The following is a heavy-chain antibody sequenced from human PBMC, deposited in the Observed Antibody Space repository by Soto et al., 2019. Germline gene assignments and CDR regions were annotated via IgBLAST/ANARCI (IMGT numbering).Heavy chain of an antibody. CDR1: GFTFSSYA. J-gene: IGHJ1*01. Sequence: EVQLLESGGGLVQPGGSLRLPCAASGFTFSSYAMSWVRQAPGKGLEWVSAISGSGGSTYYADSVKGRFTISRDNSKNTLYLQMNSLRAEDTAVYYCAKAVHSSGYPEYFQHWGQGTLVTVSS. CDR2: ISGSGGST. CDR3: AKAVHSSGYPEYFQH. V-gene: IGHV3-23*01. D-gene: IGHD3-22*01.